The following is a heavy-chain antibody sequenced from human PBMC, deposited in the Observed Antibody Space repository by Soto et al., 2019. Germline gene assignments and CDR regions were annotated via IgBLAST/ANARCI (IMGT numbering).Heavy chain of an antibody. CDR2: IYWNGEK. CDR3: AHRIAAPGRNLDY. V-gene: IGHV2-5*01. D-gene: IGHD6-13*01. Sequence: QITLKESGPTLVRPTQTLTLTCTVSGFSLRTDAVGVAWIRQSPGKALEWLGIIYWNGEKRYKSSLQTRLTITRDTSKNQVVLTMTDMAPLDTATYFCAHRIAAPGRNLDYWGQGVLVTVS. CDR1: GFSLRTDAVG. J-gene: IGHJ4*02.